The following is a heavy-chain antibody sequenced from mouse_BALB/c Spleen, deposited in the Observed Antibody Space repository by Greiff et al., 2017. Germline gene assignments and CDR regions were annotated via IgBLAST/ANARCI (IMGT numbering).Heavy chain of an antibody. CDR2: IDPSDSYT. CDR1: GYTFTSYW. V-gene: IGHV1-69*02. J-gene: IGHJ2*01. D-gene: IGHD1-2*01. Sequence: QVHVKQPGAELVKPGASVKLSCKASGYTFTSYWMHWVKQRPGQGLEWIGEIDPSDSYTNYNQKFKGKATLTVDKSSSTAYMQLSSLTSEDSAVYYCASVRTTATYYFDYWGQGTTLTVSS. CDR3: ASVRTTATYYFDY.